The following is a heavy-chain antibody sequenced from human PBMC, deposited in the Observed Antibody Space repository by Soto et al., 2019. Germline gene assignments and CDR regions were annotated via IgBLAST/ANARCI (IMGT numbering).Heavy chain of an antibody. CDR1: GLTINSNG. CDR2: INAGNGNT. D-gene: IGHD6-19*01. J-gene: IGHJ4*02. Sequence: ASAKLSSKASGLTINSNGISWVRQAPGQRLEWMGWINAGNGNTKYSQKFQGRVTITRDTSASTAYMELSSLRSEDMSVYYCARVRSEQWLEKTFDYWGQGTLVTVFS. V-gene: IGHV1-3*01. CDR3: ARVRSEQWLEKTFDY.